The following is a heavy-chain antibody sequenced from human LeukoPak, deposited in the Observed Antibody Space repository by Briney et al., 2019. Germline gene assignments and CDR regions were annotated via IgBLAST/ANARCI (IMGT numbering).Heavy chain of an antibody. CDR1: PDSTTSNF. CDR3: ASEIVEGFNPGAY. Sequence: SETLSLTCTVSPDSTTSNFWSWVRQPPGKGLEWIGEIHRSGSTNYNPSLQSRVTISIDRSKNQIALELSSVTAADTAVYYCASEIVEGFNPGAYWGQGTLVTVSS. V-gene: IGHV4-4*02. CDR2: IHRSGST. J-gene: IGHJ4*02. D-gene: IGHD1-14*01.